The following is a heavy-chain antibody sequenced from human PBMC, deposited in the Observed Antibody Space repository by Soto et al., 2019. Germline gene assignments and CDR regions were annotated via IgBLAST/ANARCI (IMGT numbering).Heavy chain of an antibody. J-gene: IGHJ4*02. CDR3: ARTKCSGGSCYSWSLDY. CDR1: GGSITTGGYY. D-gene: IGHD2-15*01. Sequence: SSETLSLTCTVSGGSITTGGYYWSWIRQLPGKGLEWIGHRYYSESTYYNPSLKSRVSISLDTSKNQFSLKLSFVTAADTAMYYCARTKCSGGSCYSWSLDYWGPGTPVTVSS. V-gene: IGHV4-31*03. CDR2: RYYSEST.